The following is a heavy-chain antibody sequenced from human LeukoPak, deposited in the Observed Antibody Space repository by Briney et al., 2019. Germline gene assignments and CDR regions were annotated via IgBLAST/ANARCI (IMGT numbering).Heavy chain of an antibody. J-gene: IGHJ4*02. CDR2: MWFDGTNE. CDR1: GFIFSSHG. V-gene: IGHV3-33*01. Sequence: LSGGSLRLSCAASGFIFSSHGMHWVRQAPGKGLEWVAVMWFDGTNEYYADSVKGRFTISRDNSKNTLYLQMNSLKASDTAMYYCARLSTSYYYFDYWGQGTLVTVSS. D-gene: IGHD2-8*01. CDR3: ARLSTSYYYFDY.